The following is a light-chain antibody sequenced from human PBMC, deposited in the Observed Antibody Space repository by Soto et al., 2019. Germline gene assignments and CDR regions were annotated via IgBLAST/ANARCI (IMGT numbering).Light chain of an antibody. CDR2: RNN. CDR3: AAWDDSLSGVGV. V-gene: IGLV1-47*01. CDR1: SSNIGSNY. J-gene: IGLJ3*02. Sequence: QSVLTQPPSASGTPGQRVTISCSGSSSNIGSNYVYWYQQLPGTAPKLLIYRNNQRPSGVPDRFSGSKSGTSASLAISGLRSGDEADYYCAAWDDSLSGVGVFGGGTKVTVL.